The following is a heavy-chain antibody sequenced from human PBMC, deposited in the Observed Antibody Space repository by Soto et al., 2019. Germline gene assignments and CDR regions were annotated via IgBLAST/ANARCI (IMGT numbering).Heavy chain of an antibody. CDR3: ARGGITMVRGVIITSGMDV. D-gene: IGHD3-10*01. J-gene: IGHJ6*02. CDR1: GGTFSSYA. V-gene: IGHV1-69*13. CDR2: IIPIFGTA. Sequence: VKVSCKASGGTFSSYAISWVRQAPGQGLEWMGGIIPIFGTANYAQKFQGRVTITADESTSTAYMELSSLRSEDTAVYYCARGGITMVRGVIITSGMDVWGQGTTVTVSS.